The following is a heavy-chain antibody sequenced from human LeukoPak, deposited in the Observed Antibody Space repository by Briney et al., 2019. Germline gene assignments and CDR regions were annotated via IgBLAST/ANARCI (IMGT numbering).Heavy chain of an antibody. Sequence: PSETLSLTCTVSGGSISSYYWSWIRQPPGKGLEWIGYIYYSGSTNYNPSLKSRVTISVDTSKNQFSLKLSSVTAADTAVYYCARNPIFGVVHPPDYWGQGTLVTVSS. J-gene: IGHJ4*02. CDR1: GGSISSYY. CDR3: ARNPIFGVVHPPDY. V-gene: IGHV4-59*01. CDR2: IYYSGST. D-gene: IGHD3-3*01.